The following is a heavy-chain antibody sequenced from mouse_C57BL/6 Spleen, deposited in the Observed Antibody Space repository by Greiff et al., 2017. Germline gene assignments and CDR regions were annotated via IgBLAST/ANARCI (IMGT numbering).Heavy chain of an antibody. Sequence: VQLQQPGAELVKPGASVKMSCKASGYTFTSYWITWVKQRPGQGLEWIGDIYPGSGSTNYNEKFKSKATLTVDTSYSTAYMQLSSRTSEDSAVYYGARSSDGYPCAYWGQGTLVTVSA. J-gene: IGHJ3*01. V-gene: IGHV1-55*01. D-gene: IGHD2-3*01. CDR2: IYPGSGST. CDR1: GYTFTSYW. CDR3: ARSSDGYPCAY.